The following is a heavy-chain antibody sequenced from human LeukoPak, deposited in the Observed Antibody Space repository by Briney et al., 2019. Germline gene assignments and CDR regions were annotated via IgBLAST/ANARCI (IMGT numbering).Heavy chain of an antibody. Sequence: GGSLRLSCAASGFTFSSYWMSWVRQAPGKGLEWVANIKRDGSEKYYVDSVKGRFTISRDNAKNSLYLQMNSLRAEDTAVYYCASGSGSTLDSQPFDYWGQGTLVTVSS. V-gene: IGHV3-7*01. CDR3: ASGSGSTLDSQPFDY. D-gene: IGHD6-19*01. J-gene: IGHJ4*02. CDR1: GFTFSSYW. CDR2: IKRDGSEK.